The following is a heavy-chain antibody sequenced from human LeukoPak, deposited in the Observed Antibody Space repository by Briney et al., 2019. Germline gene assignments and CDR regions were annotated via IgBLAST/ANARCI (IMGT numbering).Heavy chain of an antibody. CDR1: GFTFDDYA. Sequence: GRSLRLSCAASGFTFDDYAMHWVRQAPGKGLEWVSGISWNSGSIGYADSVKGRFTISRDNAKNSLYLQMNSLRAEDTAVYYRARDEYDILTDYDYWGQGILVTVSS. CDR3: ARDEYDILTDYDY. CDR2: ISWNSGSI. V-gene: IGHV3-9*01. D-gene: IGHD3-9*01. J-gene: IGHJ4*02.